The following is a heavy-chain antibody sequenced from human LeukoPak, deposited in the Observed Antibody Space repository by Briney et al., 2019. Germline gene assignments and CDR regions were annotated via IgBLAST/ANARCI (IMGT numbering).Heavy chain of an antibody. D-gene: IGHD2-21*01. CDR3: ARELLWRFDY. Sequence: GGSLRLSCTASGFTFSNAWMSWVRQAPGKGLEWISSISSSSSYIYYADSVKGRFTVSRDNAKNSLYLQMNSLRAEDTAVYYCARELLWRFDYWGQGTLVTVSS. CDR2: ISSSSSYI. V-gene: IGHV3-21*01. CDR1: GFTFSNAW. J-gene: IGHJ4*02.